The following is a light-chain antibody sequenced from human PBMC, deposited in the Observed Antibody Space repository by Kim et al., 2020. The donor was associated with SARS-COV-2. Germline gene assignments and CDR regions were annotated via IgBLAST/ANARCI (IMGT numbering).Light chain of an antibody. CDR1: QSVNNF. Sequence: LPPGDSATHSCRASQSVNNFLAWYQAKPGQAPRLLIYDASKRVSGVPARFSGSGSGTDFTLTISSLETEDFALYYCQQRTAWPPTFGQGTKVDIK. CDR3: QQRTAWPPT. V-gene: IGKV3-11*01. J-gene: IGKJ1*01. CDR2: DAS.